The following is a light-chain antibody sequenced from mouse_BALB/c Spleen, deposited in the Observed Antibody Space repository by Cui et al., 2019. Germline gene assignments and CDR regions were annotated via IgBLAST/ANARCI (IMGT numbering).Light chain of an antibody. CDR3: QQYSSYPLT. Sequence: DIVMTQSHKFMSTSVGDRVSITCKASQDVGTAVAWYQQKPGQSPKQLIYWASTRHTGVPDRFTGSGSGTDFTLTISNVQSEDLADYFCQQYSSYPLTFGAGTKLELK. J-gene: IGKJ5*01. CDR2: WAS. CDR1: QDVGTA. V-gene: IGKV6-23*01.